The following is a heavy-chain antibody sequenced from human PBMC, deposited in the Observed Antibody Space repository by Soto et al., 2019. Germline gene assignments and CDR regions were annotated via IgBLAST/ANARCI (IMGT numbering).Heavy chain of an antibody. CDR1: GFTFSSYA. CDR2: ISYDGSNK. V-gene: IGHV3-30-3*01. CDR3: ARDSLSHGGKFLYYFDY. Sequence: QVQLVESGGGVVQPGRSLRLSCAASGFTFSSYAMHWVRQAPGKGLEWVAGISYDGSNKYYADSVKGRFTISRDNSKNRLYLQMNSLRAEDTAVYYCARDSLSHGGKFLYYFDYWGRGTLVTVSS. D-gene: IGHD2-15*01. J-gene: IGHJ4*02.